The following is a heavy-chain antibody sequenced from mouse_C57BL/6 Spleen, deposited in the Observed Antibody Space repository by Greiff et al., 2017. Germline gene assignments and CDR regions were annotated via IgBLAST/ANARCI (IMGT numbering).Heavy chain of an antibody. CDR1: GFNIKDYY. CDR3: APSTGTDYYAMDY. CDR2: IDPEDGET. J-gene: IGHJ4*01. D-gene: IGHD4-1*02. Sequence: VHVKQSGAELVKPGASVKLSCTASGFNIKDYYMHWVKQRTEQGLEWIGRIDPEDGETKYAPKFQGKATITADTSSNTAYLQLSSLTSEDTAVYYCAPSTGTDYYAMDYWGQGTSVTVSS. V-gene: IGHV14-2*01.